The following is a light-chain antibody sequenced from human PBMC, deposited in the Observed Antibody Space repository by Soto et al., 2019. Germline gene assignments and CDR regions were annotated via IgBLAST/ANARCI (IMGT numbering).Light chain of an antibody. J-gene: IGKJ1*01. Sequence: IELMRSPSDRSASVWGRSGIICRARRSISTWLDWYQKKPGKAPKLLIYTASNLEGGVPSRFSGSGSATESTLTTSRLQPHPFAPYSCHPYHTYSWTFGQGTKVDNK. V-gene: IGKV1-5*03. CDR3: HPYHTYSWT. CDR1: RSISTW. CDR2: TAS.